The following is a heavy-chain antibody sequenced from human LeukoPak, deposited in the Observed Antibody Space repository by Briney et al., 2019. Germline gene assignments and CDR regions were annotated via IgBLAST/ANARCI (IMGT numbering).Heavy chain of an antibody. D-gene: IGHD3-22*01. CDR3: ARDSDSSGYNWFDP. CDR2: IIPILGIA. CDR1: GGTFSSYA. Sequence: GSSVKVSCKASGGTFSSYAISWVRQAPGQGLEWMGRIIPILGIANYAQKFQGRVTITADKSTSTAYMELSSLGSEDTAVYYCARDSDSSGYNWFDPWGQGTLVTVSS. V-gene: IGHV1-69*04. J-gene: IGHJ5*02.